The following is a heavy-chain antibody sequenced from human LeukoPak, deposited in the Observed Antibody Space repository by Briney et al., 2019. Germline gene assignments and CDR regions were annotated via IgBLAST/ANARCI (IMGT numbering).Heavy chain of an antibody. J-gene: IGHJ4*02. D-gene: IGHD2-15*01. CDR1: GFTFGNYA. CDR3: SRSLCSGGSCSPIYYFDY. CDR2: LRSKAYGGTT. V-gene: IGHV3-49*04. Sequence: PGGSLRLSCTASGFTFGNYAMTWVRQAPGKGLEWVGFLRSKAYGGTTDYAASVRGRFTISGDDSKSIAYLQMNSLKTEDTAVYYCSRSLCSGGSCSPIYYFDYWGQGTLVTVSS.